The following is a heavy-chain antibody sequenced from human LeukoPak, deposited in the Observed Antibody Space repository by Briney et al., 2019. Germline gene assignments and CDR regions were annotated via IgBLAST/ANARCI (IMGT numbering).Heavy chain of an antibody. CDR1: GFTVGSNY. CDR3: ARDFMATITDY. V-gene: IGHV3-66*01. CDR2: VYSGGST. J-gene: IGHJ4*02. D-gene: IGHD5-24*01. Sequence: GRSLRLSCAASGFTVGSNYMNWVRQAPGKGLEWVSVVYSGGSTYYADSVKGRFTISRDYSKNTLYLQMNSLRAEDTAVYYCARDFMATITDYWGQGTLVTVPS.